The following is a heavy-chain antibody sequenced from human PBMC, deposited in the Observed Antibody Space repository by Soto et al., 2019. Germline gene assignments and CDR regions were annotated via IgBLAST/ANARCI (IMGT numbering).Heavy chain of an antibody. CDR2: IYYSGST. Sequence: QLQLQESGPGLVKPSETLSLTCSVSGGSISSRTYYWGWIRQPPGKGLEWIGSIYYSGSTYYNPSLKSRVTISVDTSKNQFSLKLSSVTAADTAVYHCAAYGSESPLDGDFWGQGTLVTVSS. V-gene: IGHV4-39*01. J-gene: IGHJ4*02. CDR1: GGSISSRTYY. CDR3: AAYGSESPLDGDF. D-gene: IGHD3-10*01.